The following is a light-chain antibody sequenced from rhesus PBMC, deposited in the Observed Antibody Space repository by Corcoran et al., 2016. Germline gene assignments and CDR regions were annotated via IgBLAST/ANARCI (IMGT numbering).Light chain of an antibody. J-gene: IGKJ1*01. CDR3: QQNYGVPWT. Sequence: DIQMTQSPSSLSASVGDRVTITCRASEDINNYLNWYQQKPGKAPKQLIYTASTLQSGVPSRFSGSGVGTYYTFTISSLQSEDVASYYCQQNYGVPWTFGQGTKVDFK. V-gene: IGKV1-74*01. CDR2: TAS. CDR1: EDINNY.